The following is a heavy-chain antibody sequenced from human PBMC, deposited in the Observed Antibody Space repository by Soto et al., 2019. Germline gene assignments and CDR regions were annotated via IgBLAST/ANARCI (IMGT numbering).Heavy chain of an antibody. CDR1: GFTFSSYG. V-gene: IGHV3-33*01. D-gene: IGHD5-12*01. CDR3: ARGLGGYDSVPYNWFDP. J-gene: IGHJ5*02. CDR2: IWYDGSNK. Sequence: GGSLRLSCAASGFTFSSYGMHWVRQAPGKGLEWVAVIWYDGSNKYYADSVKGRFTISRDNSKNTLYLQMNSLRAEDTAVYYRARGLGGYDSVPYNWFDPWGQGTLVTVSS.